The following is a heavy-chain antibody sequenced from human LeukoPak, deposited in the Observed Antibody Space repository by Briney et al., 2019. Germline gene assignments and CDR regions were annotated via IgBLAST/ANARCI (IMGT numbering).Heavy chain of an antibody. CDR2: ISSSSSYI. CDR3: ARVWSPPYTSSWPDYFDY. V-gene: IGHV3-21*01. J-gene: IGHJ4*02. D-gene: IGHD6-13*01. Sequence: GGSLRLSCVASGFTFSSNGMSWVRQAPGKGLEWVSSISSSSSYIYYGDSVKGRFTISRDNAKNSLYLQMNSLRAEDTAVYYCARVWSPPYTSSWPDYFDYWGQGTLVTVSS. CDR1: GFTFSSNG.